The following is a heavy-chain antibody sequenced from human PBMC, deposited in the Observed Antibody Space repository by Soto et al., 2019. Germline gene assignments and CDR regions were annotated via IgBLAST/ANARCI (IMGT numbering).Heavy chain of an antibody. D-gene: IGHD6-13*01. J-gene: IGHJ4*02. CDR1: GGSVSSGSYY. CDR2: IYYSGST. Sequence: KASETLSLTCTVSGGSVSSGSYYWSWIRQPPGKGLEWIGYIYYSGSTNYNPSLKSRVTISVDTSKNQFFLKLSSVTAADTAVYYCARKRTPSIAAAGPFDYWGRGTLVTVSS. V-gene: IGHV4-61*01. CDR3: ARKRTPSIAAAGPFDY.